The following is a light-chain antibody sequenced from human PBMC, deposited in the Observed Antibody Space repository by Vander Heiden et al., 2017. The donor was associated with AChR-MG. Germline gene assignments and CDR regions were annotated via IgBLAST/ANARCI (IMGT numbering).Light chain of an antibody. V-gene: IGKV3-15*01. CDR1: QSVSTN. CDR2: GAY. CDR3: QQYNNWPPIT. J-gene: IGKJ5*01. Sequence: EIVMTQSPATLSVSPGERATLSCRASQSVSTNLAWYQQKPGQAPRLLIFGAYTRATGIPARYSGGGSGTEFTLTISSLQSEDFAVYFCQQYNNWPPITFGQGTRLEIK.